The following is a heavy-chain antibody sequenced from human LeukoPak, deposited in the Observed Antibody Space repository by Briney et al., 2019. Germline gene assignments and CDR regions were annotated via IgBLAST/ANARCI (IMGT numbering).Heavy chain of an antibody. Sequence: SQTLSLTCTVSGGSISSGSYYWSWIRQPAGKGLEWIGRIYTSGSTNYNPSLKSRVTISVDTSKNQFSLKLSSVTAADTAVYYCARDSYYGNDYWGQGTLVTVSS. V-gene: IGHV4-61*02. J-gene: IGHJ4*02. CDR2: IYTSGST. CDR3: ARDSYYGNDY. CDR1: GGSISSGSYY. D-gene: IGHD3-10*01.